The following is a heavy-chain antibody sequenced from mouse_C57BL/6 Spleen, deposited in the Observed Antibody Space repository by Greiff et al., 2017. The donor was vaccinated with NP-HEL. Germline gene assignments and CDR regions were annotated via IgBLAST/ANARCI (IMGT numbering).Heavy chain of an antibody. CDR1: GSTFTRFW. J-gene: IGHJ3*01. V-gene: IGHV1-53*01. D-gene: IGHD2-3*01. CDR3: ARPDGYYGGVWFAY. Sequence: QVQLPQPGTELVKPGASVKLSCKASGSTFTRFWMHRVEQRPGQGLEWIGNINPSNGGTKYNEKFKSKATLTVDKSSSTAYMQLSSLTSEDSAVYYCARPDGYYGGVWFAYWGQGTLVTVSA. CDR2: INPSNGGT.